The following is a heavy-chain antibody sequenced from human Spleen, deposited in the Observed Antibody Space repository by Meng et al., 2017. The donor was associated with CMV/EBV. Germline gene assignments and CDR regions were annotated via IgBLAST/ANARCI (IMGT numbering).Heavy chain of an antibody. D-gene: IGHD2-2*01. CDR3: ARGYCRSSSCYRGGNFDS. Sequence: SIISKNWWSWVRQPPGKGLEWIGEIYYSGSTKFNPSLRRRVTMSVDKSKNQFSLNVTSVTAADTAVYYCARGYCRSSSCYRGGNFDSWGQGTLVTVSS. J-gene: IGHJ4*02. CDR2: IYYSGST. CDR1: SIISKNW. V-gene: IGHV4-4*02.